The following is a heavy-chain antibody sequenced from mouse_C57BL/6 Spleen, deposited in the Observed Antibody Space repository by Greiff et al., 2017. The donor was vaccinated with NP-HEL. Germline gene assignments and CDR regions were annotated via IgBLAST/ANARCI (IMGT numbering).Heavy chain of an antibody. J-gene: IGHJ3*01. Sequence: QVQLQQPGAELVRPGSSVKLSCKASGYTFTSYWMDWVKQRPGQGLEWIGNIYPSDSETHYNQKFKDKATLTVDKSSSTASMQLSSLTSEDSAVDYGARFYYSNYVEFAYWGKGTLVTGSA. CDR1: GYTFTSYW. D-gene: IGHD2-5*01. V-gene: IGHV1-61*01. CDR3: ARFYYSNYVEFAY. CDR2: IYPSDSET.